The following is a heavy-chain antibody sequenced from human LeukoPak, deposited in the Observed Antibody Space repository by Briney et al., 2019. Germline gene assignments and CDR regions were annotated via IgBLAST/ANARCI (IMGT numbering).Heavy chain of an antibody. D-gene: IGHD3-22*01. Sequence: ASVKVSCKASEYTFTSYAMNWVRQAPGQGLEWMGWINTNTGNPTYAQGFTGRFVFSLDTSVSTAYLQISSLKAEDTAVYYCARSPRPYYYDSSGLHGMDVWGQGTTVTVSS. CDR2: INTNTGNP. V-gene: IGHV7-4-1*02. CDR3: ARSPRPYYYDSSGLHGMDV. J-gene: IGHJ6*02. CDR1: EYTFTSYA.